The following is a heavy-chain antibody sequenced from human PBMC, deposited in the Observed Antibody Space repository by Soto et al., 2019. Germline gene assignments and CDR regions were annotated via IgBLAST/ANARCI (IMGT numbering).Heavy chain of an antibody. CDR1: GGSISSYY. D-gene: IGHD6-13*01. CDR2: IYYSGST. CDR3: AREVAAAGLIDAFDI. V-gene: IGHV4-59*01. J-gene: IGHJ3*02. Sequence: SETLSLTCTVSGGSISSYYWSWIRQPPGKGLEWIGYIYYSGSTNYNPSLKSRVTISVDTSKNQFSLKLSSVTAADTAVYYCAREVAAAGLIDAFDIWGQGTMVTVSS.